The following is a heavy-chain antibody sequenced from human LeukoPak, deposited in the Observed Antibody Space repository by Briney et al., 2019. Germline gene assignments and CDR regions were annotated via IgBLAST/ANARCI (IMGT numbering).Heavy chain of an antibody. J-gene: IGHJ4*02. CDR3: TKVKFSSRWYGRFDS. V-gene: IGHV3-15*01. D-gene: IGHD6-19*01. Sequence: PGGSLRLSCGASGFPVSNAWMSWVRQAPGKGLEWVGPIKSISAGGATDFAAPVKGRFSMSRDDSKNTLFLQMNSLNSEDTAVYFCTKVKFSSRWYGRFDSWGQGTLVTVSS. CDR2: IKSISAGGAT. CDR1: GFPVSNAW.